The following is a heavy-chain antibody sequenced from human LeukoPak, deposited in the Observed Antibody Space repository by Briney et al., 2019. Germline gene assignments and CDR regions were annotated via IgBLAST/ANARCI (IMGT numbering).Heavy chain of an antibody. CDR3: ASGGDITMVRGATDY. Sequence: ASVKVSCKASGYTFTGYYMHWERQAPGQGLEWMGWINPNSGGTNYAQKFQGRVTMTRDTSISTAYMELSRLRSDDTAVYYCASGGDITMVRGATDYWGQGTLVTVSS. CDR1: GYTFTGYY. CDR2: INPNSGGT. D-gene: IGHD3-10*01. J-gene: IGHJ4*02. V-gene: IGHV1-2*02.